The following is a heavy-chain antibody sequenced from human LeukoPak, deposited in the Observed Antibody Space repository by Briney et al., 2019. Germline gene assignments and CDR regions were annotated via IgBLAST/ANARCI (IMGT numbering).Heavy chain of an antibody. D-gene: IGHD5-12*01. CDR1: GYTFTSYG. CDR2: INPNSGGT. CDR3: ARGAYSGYDG. J-gene: IGHJ4*02. Sequence: ASVKVSCKASGYTFTSYGISWVRQAPGQGLEWMGWINPNSGGTNYAQKFQGRVTMTRDTSISTAYMELRSLRSDDTAVYYCARGAYSGYDGWGQGTLVTVSS. V-gene: IGHV1-2*02.